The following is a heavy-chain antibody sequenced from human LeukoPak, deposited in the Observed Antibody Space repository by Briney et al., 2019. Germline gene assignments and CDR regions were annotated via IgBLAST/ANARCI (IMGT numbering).Heavy chain of an antibody. J-gene: IGHJ6*03. D-gene: IGHD4/OR15-4a*01. CDR2: INTDGSFP. Sequence: GGSLRLSCAASGFTFSGYWMHWVRQVAGKGPVWFSRINTDGSFPDYADSVKGRFTISRDNAKNTLYLQMNSLRAEDTAVYYCARVVPDYYYMDVWGKGTTVTVSS. CDR3: ARVVPDYYYMDV. V-gene: IGHV3-74*01. CDR1: GFTFSGYW.